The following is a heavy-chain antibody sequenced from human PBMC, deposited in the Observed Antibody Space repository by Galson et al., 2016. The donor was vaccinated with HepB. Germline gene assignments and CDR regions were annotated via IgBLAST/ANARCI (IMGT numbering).Heavy chain of an antibody. J-gene: IGHJ4*02. Sequence: SLRLSCAASGFTSSNYDMSWVRRAPGKRLQWVSVVRASGNGGSTHYADSVKGRFTISRDTSKNTLYLQMNSLRAEDTAVYYCAILGMYYRDTSDYFTEDFWGRGTLVTVSS. D-gene: IGHD3-22*01. CDR2: VRASGNGGST. V-gene: IGHV3-23*01. CDR1: GFTSSNYD. CDR3: AILGMYYRDTSDYFTEDF.